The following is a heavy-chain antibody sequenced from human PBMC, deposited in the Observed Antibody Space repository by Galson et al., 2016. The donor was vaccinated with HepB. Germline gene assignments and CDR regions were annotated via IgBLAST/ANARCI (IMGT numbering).Heavy chain of an antibody. D-gene: IGHD7-27*01. Sequence: PALVKPPQTLTLTCTFSGFSLSTSGMCVSWIRQPPGKALEWLALIDWVDDKTYSTSLKTRLTISKDTSKNQVVLTMTNMVPVDTGTYYCARIRLGPDGLSTFDSWGQGTLVTVSS. V-gene: IGHV2-70*01. CDR2: IDWVDDK. CDR1: GFSLSTSGMC. CDR3: ARIRLGPDGLSTFDS. J-gene: IGHJ4*02.